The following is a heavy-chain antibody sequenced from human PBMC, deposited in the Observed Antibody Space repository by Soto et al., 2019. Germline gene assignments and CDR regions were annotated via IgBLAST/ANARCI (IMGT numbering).Heavy chain of an antibody. D-gene: IGHD3-3*01. V-gene: IGHV5-10-1*01. CDR1: GYSFTSYW. CDR3: ARLRGTIFGEANHYYYYGMDA. Sequence: GESLKISCKGSGYSFTSYWISWVRQMPGKGLEWMGRIDPSDSYTNYSPSFQGHVTISADKSISTAYLQWSSLKASDTAMYYCARLRGTIFGEANHYYYYGMDAWGQGTTVTVSS. CDR2: IDPSDSYT. J-gene: IGHJ6*02.